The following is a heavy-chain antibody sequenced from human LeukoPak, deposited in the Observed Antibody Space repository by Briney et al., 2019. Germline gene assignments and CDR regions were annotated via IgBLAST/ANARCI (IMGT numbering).Heavy chain of an antibody. CDR2: TSYDGSDK. V-gene: IGHV3-30*04. CDR3: ARVGTVTHYYYYYGMDV. J-gene: IGHJ6*02. Sequence: GGSLRLSCAASGFTFSSYAMHWVRQAPGKGLEWVAVTSYDGSDKYYADSVKGRFTISRDNSKNTTYLHMNSLRAEDTAVYYCARVGTVTHYYYYYGMDVWGQGTTVTVSS. D-gene: IGHD4-17*01. CDR1: GFTFSSYA.